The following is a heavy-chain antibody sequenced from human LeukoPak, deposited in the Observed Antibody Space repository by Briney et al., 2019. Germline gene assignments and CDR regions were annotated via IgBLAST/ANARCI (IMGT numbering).Heavy chain of an antibody. CDR1: GYSISSGYY. D-gene: IGHD3-10*01. J-gene: IGHJ6*03. CDR3: ARGVLRGYYYMDV. Sequence: PSETLSLTCTVSGYSISSGYYWGWIRQPPGKGLEWIGSIYHSGSTYYNPSLKSRVTISVDTSKDQFSLKLSSVTAADTAVYYCARGVLRGYYYMDVWGKGTTVTVSS. CDR2: IYHSGST. V-gene: IGHV4-38-2*02.